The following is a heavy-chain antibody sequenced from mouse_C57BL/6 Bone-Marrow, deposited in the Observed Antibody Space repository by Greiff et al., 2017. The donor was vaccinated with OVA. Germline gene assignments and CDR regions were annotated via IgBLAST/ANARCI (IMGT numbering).Heavy chain of an antibody. J-gene: IGHJ2*01. CDR2: IDPSDSYT. CDR3: AREGDPYYFDY. Sequence: VQLQQPGAELVMPGASVKLSCKASGYTFTSYWMHWVKQRPGQGLEWIGEIDPSDSYTNYNQKFKGKSTLTVDKSSSTAYMQLSSLTSEDSAVYYCAREGDPYYFDYWGQGTTLTVSS. D-gene: IGHD3-3*01. CDR1: GYTFTSYW. V-gene: IGHV1-69*01.